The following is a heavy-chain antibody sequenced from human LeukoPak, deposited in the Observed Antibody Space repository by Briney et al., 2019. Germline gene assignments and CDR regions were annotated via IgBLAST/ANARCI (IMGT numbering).Heavy chain of an antibody. D-gene: IGHD5-12*01. J-gene: IGHJ4*02. V-gene: IGHV3-49*04. CDR1: GFTFGDYA. CDR2: IRSKAYGGTP. CDR3: TRVIVATKDY. Sequence: GGSLRLSCTGSGFTFGDYAMNWVRQAPGKGLEWVGFIRSKAYGGTPEYAASVKGRFTISRDDSKSIAYLQMNSLKTEDTAVYYCTRVIVATKDYWGQGTLVTISS.